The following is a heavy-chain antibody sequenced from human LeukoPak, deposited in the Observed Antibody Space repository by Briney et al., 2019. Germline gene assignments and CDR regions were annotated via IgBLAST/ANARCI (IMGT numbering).Heavy chain of an antibody. V-gene: IGHV4-39*01. Sequence: KSSETLSLTCTVSGGSISSSSYYWGWIRQPPGKGLEWIGSIYYSGSTYYNPSLKSRVTISVDTSKNQFSLKLSSVTVADTAVYYCARHRDTIFGVVPFDYWGQGTLVTVSS. CDR2: IYYSGST. CDR1: GGSISSSSYY. J-gene: IGHJ4*02. D-gene: IGHD3-3*01. CDR3: ARHRDTIFGVVPFDY.